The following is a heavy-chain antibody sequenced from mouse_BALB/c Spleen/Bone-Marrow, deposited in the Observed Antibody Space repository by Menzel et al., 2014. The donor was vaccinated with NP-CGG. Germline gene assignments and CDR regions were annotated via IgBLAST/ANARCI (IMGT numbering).Heavy chain of an antibody. D-gene: IGHD2-3*01. V-gene: IGHV1-9*01. CDR3: ARRVLYFFDF. J-gene: IGHJ2*01. Sequence: VKVVESGAELMKPGASVKISCKASGYTFSSYWIEWVKQRPGHGLEWIGKILPGSGNTNHNENFKGEATLTADTSSNTVYMQLSSLTSEDSAVYYCARRVLYFFDFWGQGTTLTVSS. CDR2: ILPGSGNT. CDR1: GYTFSSYW.